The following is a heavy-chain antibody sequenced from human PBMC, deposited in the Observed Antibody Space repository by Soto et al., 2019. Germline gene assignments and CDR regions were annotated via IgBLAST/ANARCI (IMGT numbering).Heavy chain of an antibody. Sequence: GGSLRRSGAASGFTFNSYAMNWVRQAPGKGLAWVSAIGTDGNTYYANSVKGRFTISRDNSRTTLYLQMNSLRVEDTALYYCVRKYPGTRPFDYWGQGTLVTVSS. V-gene: IGHV3-23*01. CDR2: IGTDGNT. J-gene: IGHJ4*01. CDR3: VRKYPGTRPFDY. D-gene: IGHD2-2*01. CDR1: GFTFNSYA.